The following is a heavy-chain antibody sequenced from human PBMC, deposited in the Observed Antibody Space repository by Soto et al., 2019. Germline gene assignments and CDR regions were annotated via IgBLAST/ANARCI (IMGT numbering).Heavy chain of an antibody. CDR1: GYTFSDHD. V-gene: IGHV1-8*01. Sequence: QVQLVQSGAEVKKPGASVKVSCKASGYTFSDHDINWVRQASGQGPEWLGWMNPNSGDTGYAQNFQGRVTMTRDTAKRRAYVELSSLRSEDTAVYYCARVGGNWNDDYFDDWGQGTLVPVSS. D-gene: IGHD1-1*01. J-gene: IGHJ4*02. CDR2: MNPNSGDT. CDR3: ARVGGNWNDDYFDD.